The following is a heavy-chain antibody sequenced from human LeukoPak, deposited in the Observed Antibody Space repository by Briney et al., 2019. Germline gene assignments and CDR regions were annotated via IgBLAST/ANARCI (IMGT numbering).Heavy chain of an antibody. Sequence: SETLSLTCSVSGYSISSGYYWGWIRQPPGKGLEYIGNVYPSGNTHYNPSLKGRVTISVDTSKNQFSLKLSSVTAADTAVYYCAKDGINYYDISGYDIWGQGTLVTVSS. J-gene: IGHJ4*02. CDR2: VYPSGNT. CDR3: AKDGINYYDISGYDI. V-gene: IGHV4-38-2*02. CDR1: GYSISSGYY. D-gene: IGHD3-22*01.